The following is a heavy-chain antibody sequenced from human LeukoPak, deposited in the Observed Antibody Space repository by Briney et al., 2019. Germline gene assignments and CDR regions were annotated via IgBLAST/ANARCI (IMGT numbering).Heavy chain of an antibody. CDR2: INHSGST. V-gene: IGHV4-34*01. J-gene: IGHJ5*02. D-gene: IGHD3-9*01. Sequence: PSETLSLTCAVNGGSFSGYYWSWIREPPGKVLEWMGEINHSGSTNYNPSLKSRVTISVDTSKNQFSLKLSSVTAADTAVYYCARGCVRLRYFDWLAGWFDPWGQGTRVTVSS. CDR1: GGSFSGYY. CDR3: ARGCVRLRYFDWLAGWFDP.